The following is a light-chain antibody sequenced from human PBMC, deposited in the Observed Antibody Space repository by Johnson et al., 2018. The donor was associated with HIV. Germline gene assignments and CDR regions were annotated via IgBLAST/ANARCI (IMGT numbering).Light chain of an antibody. CDR1: SSNIGNNY. Sequence: QPVLTQPPSVSAAPGQKVTISCSGSSSNIGNNYVSWYQQLPGTAPKLLIYDNDKRPSEIPDRFSGSKSGTSATLGITGLQTGDEADYYCGTWDSSLSAYVFGTGTKVTVL. J-gene: IGLJ1*01. CDR2: DND. CDR3: GTWDSSLSAYV. V-gene: IGLV1-51*01.